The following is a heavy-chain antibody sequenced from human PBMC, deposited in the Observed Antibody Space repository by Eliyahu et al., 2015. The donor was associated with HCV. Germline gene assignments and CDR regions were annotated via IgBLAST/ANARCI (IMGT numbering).Heavy chain of an antibody. CDR2: IKSKTDGGTT. V-gene: IGHV3-15*01. CDR1: GFXFSNAW. Sequence: EVQLVESGGGLVKPGGSLRLSCAASGFXFSNAWMXWVRQAPGKGLGWVGRIKSKTDGGTTDYAAPVKGRFTISRDDSKNTLYLQMNSLKTEDTAVYYCTTDDYDFWSGYYFGAFDIWGQGTMVTVSS. D-gene: IGHD3-3*01. CDR3: TTDDYDFWSGYYFGAFDI. J-gene: IGHJ3*02.